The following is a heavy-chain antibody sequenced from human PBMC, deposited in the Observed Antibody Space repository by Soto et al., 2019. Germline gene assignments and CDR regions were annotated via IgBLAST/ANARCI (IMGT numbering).Heavy chain of an antibody. J-gene: IGHJ6*02. V-gene: IGHV3-33*01. Sequence: GGSLRLSCAASGFTFSSYGMHWVRQAPGKGLEWVAVIWYDGSNKYYADSVKGRFTISRDNSKNTLYLQMNSLGAEDTAVYYCARAPAYCGGDCYPTYYYYGMDVWGQGTTVTVSS. CDR3: ARAPAYCGGDCYPTYYYYGMDV. CDR1: GFTFSSYG. D-gene: IGHD2-21*02. CDR2: IWYDGSNK.